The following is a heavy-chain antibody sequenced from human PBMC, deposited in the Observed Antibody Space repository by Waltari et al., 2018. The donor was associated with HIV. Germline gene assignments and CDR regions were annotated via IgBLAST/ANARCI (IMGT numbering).Heavy chain of an antibody. V-gene: IGHV4-34*02. CDR1: GGSFNGYY. CDR2: INHSGSI. J-gene: IGHJ6*02. CDR3: ARGSWGSGMDV. Sequence: QVRLQHWGAGLLKPSETLSLTCAVYGGSFNGYYWSWIRQPPGKGLECIGEINHSGSIKYNPSLKSRVIISVDRYKNQFSLKLTSVTAADTALYYCARGSWGSGMDVWGRGTTVIVSS. D-gene: IGHD7-27*01.